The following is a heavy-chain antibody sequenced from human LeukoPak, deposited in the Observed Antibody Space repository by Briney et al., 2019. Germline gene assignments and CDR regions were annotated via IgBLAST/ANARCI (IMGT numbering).Heavy chain of an antibody. V-gene: IGHV3-21*01. D-gene: IGHD1-26*01. CDR3: ARDPSPMTTTYPFDY. CDR2: ISSSSSYI. CDR1: GFTFSSYS. Sequence: NTGGSLRLSCAASGFTFSSYSMNWVRQAPGKGLEWVSSISSSSSYIYYADSVKGRFTISRDNAKNSLYLQMNSLRAEDTAVYYCARDPSPMTTTYPFDYWGQGTLVTVSS. J-gene: IGHJ4*02.